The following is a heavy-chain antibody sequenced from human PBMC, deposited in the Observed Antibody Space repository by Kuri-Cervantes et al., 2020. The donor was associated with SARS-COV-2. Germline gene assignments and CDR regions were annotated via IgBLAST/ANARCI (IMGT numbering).Heavy chain of an antibody. V-gene: IGHV3-74*01. D-gene: IGHD3-3*01. CDR2: INPDGSYT. CDR3: AKRLPYDFWSGPGSVVDV. J-gene: IGHJ6*02. CDR1: GFTFSGHW. Sequence: GESLKISCAASGFTFSGHWIHWVRQAPGKGLVWVSRINPDGSYTNNADSVKGRFTISRDNSKNTLYLQMNSLRAEDTAVYYCAKRLPYDFWSGPGSVVDVWGQGATVTVSS.